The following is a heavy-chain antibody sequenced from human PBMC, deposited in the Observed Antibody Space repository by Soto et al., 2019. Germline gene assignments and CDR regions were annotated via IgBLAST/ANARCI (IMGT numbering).Heavy chain of an antibody. CDR1: DGSIGMYD. CDR2: IYTSGST. CDR3: ARDPGYSSLRGSYSNWFDP. D-gene: IGHD1-26*01. V-gene: IGHV4-4*07. J-gene: IGHJ5*02. Sequence: PFATLCLTCTVADGSIGMYDRCSIPQTAGQGVEWIGRIYTSGSTNYNPSLKSRVTMSVDTSKNQFSLKLSSVTAADTAVYYCARDPGYSSLRGSYSNWFDPWGQGTLVTVSS.